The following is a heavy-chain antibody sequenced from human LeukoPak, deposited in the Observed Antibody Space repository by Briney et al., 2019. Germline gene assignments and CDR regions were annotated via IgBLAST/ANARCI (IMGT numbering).Heavy chain of an antibody. D-gene: IGHD3-9*01. CDR2: INHSGST. CDR3: ARHGLILDY. Sequence: NPSETLSLTCAVYGGSFSGYYWSWIRQPPGKGLEWIGEINHSGSTNYNPPLKSRVTISVDTSKNQFSLKLSSVTAADTAVYYCARHGLILDYWGQGTLVTVSS. J-gene: IGHJ4*02. V-gene: IGHV4-34*01. CDR1: GGSFSGYY.